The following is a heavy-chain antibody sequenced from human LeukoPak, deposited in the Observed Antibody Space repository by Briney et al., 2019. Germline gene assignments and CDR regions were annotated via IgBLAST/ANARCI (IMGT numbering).Heavy chain of an antibody. CDR3: ARLNTYYDFWSGYYFDY. CDR1: GFTFSSYW. V-gene: IGHV3-7*01. J-gene: IGHJ4*02. CDR2: KKQDGSEK. Sequence: GGSLRLSCAASGFTFSSYWMGGVRTPPGRGRGGGANKKQDGSEKYYVDSVKGRFTISRDNAKNSLYLQMNSLRAEDTAVYYCARLNTYYDFWSGYYFDYWGQGTLVTVSS. D-gene: IGHD3-3*01.